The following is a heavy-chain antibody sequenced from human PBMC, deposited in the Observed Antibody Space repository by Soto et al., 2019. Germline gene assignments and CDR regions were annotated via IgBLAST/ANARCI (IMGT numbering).Heavy chain of an antibody. J-gene: IGHJ3*02. CDR3: ARETWSYYYDSSPVGGDAFDI. Sequence: GGSLRLSCAASGFSFSKAWMSWVRQAPGKGLEWVGRTRNKANSYTTEYAASVKGRFTISRDDSKNSLYLQMNSLKTEDTAVYYCARETWSYYYDSSPVGGDAFDIWGQGTMVTVSS. CDR2: TRNKANSYTT. CDR1: GFSFSKAW. D-gene: IGHD3-22*01. V-gene: IGHV3-72*01.